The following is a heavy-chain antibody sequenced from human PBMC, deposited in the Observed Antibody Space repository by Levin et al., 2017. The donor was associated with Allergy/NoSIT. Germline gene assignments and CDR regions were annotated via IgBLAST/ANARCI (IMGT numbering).Heavy chain of an antibody. CDR1: GFTFSSYA. CDR3: AKDWMVAGQFDY. CDR2: ISGSGGTT. D-gene: IGHD6-19*01. Sequence: GGSLRLSCAASGFTFSSYAMSWVRQVPGKGLEWVSAISGSGGTTYYADSVKGRFTISRDNSKNTMNLQMNSLRAEDTAIYYCAKDWMVAGQFDYWGQGTLVTVSS. V-gene: IGHV3-23*01. J-gene: IGHJ4*02.